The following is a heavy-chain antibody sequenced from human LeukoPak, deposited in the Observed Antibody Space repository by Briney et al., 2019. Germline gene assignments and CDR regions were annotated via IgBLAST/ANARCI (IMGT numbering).Heavy chain of an antibody. J-gene: IGHJ5*02. V-gene: IGHV1-18*01. Sequence: GASVKVSCKASGYTFTSYGISWVRQAPGQGLEWMGWISAYNGNTNYAQKLQGRVTMTTDTSTSTAYMELRSLRSDDTAVYYCARITYRPSKEQLVDFAFDPWGQGTLVTVSS. CDR3: ARITYRPSKEQLVDFAFDP. D-gene: IGHD6-6*01. CDR2: ISAYNGNT. CDR1: GYTFTSYG.